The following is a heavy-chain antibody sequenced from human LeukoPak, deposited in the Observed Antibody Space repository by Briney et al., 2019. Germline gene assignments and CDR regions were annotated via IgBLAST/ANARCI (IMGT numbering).Heavy chain of an antibody. J-gene: IGHJ4*02. V-gene: IGHV3-53*01. D-gene: IGHD2-15*01. Sequence: GGSLRLSCAASGFTVSSNYMSWVRQAPGKGLEWVSVIYSGGSTYYADSVKGRFIISRDNSKNTLYLQMNSLRAEDTAVYYCARVQYCSGGSCYPGYFDYWGQGTLVTVSS. CDR1: GFTVSSNY. CDR3: ARVQYCSGGSCYPGYFDY. CDR2: IYSGGST.